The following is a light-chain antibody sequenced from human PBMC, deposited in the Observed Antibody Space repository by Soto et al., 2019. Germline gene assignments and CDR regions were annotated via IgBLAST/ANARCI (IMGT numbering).Light chain of an antibody. V-gene: IGKV3-11*01. J-gene: IGKJ4*01. Sequence: IVLKKSPGTVSLSPGESAALSCSASQSVGSYLAWYKHKPGQAPRLLISDASNRATGIPARFSGSGSETDFTLTISSLEPEDSAVYYCQQRSNWPSLTFGGGTKVDIK. CDR1: QSVGSY. CDR2: DAS. CDR3: QQRSNWPSLT.